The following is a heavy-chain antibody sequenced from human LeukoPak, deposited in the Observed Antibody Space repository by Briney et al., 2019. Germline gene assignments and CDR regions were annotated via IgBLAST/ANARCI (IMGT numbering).Heavy chain of an antibody. V-gene: IGHV3-23*01. Sequence: PGGSLRLSCAASGFTFSSYAMSWVRQAPGKGLEWVSIISGSDGRTYYADSVKGRLTISRDNSKNTLYLQMNSLRAEDTAVYYCAKDLRTYYGSGNLNWYFDLWGRGTLVTVSS. CDR3: AKDLRTYYGSGNLNWYFDL. CDR1: GFTFSSYA. CDR2: ISGSDGRT. J-gene: IGHJ2*01. D-gene: IGHD3-10*01.